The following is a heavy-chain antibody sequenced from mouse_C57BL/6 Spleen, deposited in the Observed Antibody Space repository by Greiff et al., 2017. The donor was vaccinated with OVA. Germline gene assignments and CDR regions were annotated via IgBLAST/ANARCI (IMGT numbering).Heavy chain of an antibody. CDR2: INPYNGGT. CDR1: GYPFTDYY. V-gene: IGHV1-19*01. Sequence: EVQLQQSGPVLVKPGASVKMSCKASGYPFTDYYMNWVKQSHGKSLEWIGVINPYNGGTSYNQKFKGKATLTVDKSSSSAYMELNSLTSEDSAVYYCALNCYGSSYDLFAYWGQGTLVTVSA. D-gene: IGHD1-1*01. CDR3: ALNCYGSSYDLFAY. J-gene: IGHJ3*01.